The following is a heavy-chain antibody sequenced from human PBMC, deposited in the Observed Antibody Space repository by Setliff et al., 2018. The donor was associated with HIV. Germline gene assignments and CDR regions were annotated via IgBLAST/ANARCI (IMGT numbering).Heavy chain of an antibody. Sequence: PGGSLRLSCAASGFRFRSYWMSWVRQAPGKGLESVANVKQDGTETLYVDSVKGRFTISRDNAKNSLYLQMSGLRVDDTAVYFCARDLDYYGPSEAFDIWGQGTMVTVSS. CDR3: ARDLDYYGPSEAFDI. J-gene: IGHJ3*02. CDR2: VKQDGTET. V-gene: IGHV3-7*01. CDR1: GFRFRSYW. D-gene: IGHD3-10*01.